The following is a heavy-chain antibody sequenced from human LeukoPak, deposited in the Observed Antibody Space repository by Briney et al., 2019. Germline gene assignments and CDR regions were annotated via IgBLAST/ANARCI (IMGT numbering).Heavy chain of an antibody. Sequence: SETLSLTRTVSGGSINNGGYYWSWIRQHPGKGLEWIGYIYYSGSSYYNPSLRSRVTISVDTSKNHFSLKLSSVTAADTAVYYCARNRDGYNSFDYWGQGTLVTVSS. J-gene: IGHJ4*02. CDR3: ARNRDGYNSFDY. V-gene: IGHV4-31*03. CDR1: GGSINNGGYY. CDR2: IYYSGSS. D-gene: IGHD5-24*01.